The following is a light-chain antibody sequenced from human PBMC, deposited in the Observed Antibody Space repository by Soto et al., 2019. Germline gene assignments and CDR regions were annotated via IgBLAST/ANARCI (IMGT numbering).Light chain of an antibody. CDR1: QSITSN. V-gene: IGKV3-15*01. J-gene: IGKJ3*01. Sequence: EILMTQSQATLSVSPGERVTVSCRASQSITSNSAWYQQKPGQAPRLLIYGASTRVIGVPDRFSGGRSGTEFTLTISSLQSEDIAVYYCQQYDNWPPFTFGPGTKVDIK. CDR2: GAS. CDR3: QQYDNWPPFT.